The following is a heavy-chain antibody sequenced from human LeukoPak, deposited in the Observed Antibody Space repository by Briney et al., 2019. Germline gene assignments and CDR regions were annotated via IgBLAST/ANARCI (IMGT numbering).Heavy chain of an antibody. J-gene: IGHJ4*02. CDR3: ARDWNDVPDY. CDR2: IWYGGSNK. V-gene: IGHV3-33*01. CDR1: GFTFSSYG. Sequence: GGSLRLSCAASGFTFSSYGMHWVRQAPGKGLEWVAVIWYGGSNKYYADSVKGRFTISRDNSKNTPYLQMNSLRAEDTAVYYCARDWNDVPDYWGQGTLVTVSS. D-gene: IGHD1-1*01.